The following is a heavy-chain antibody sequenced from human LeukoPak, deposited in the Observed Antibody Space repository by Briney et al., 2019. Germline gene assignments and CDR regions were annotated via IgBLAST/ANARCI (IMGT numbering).Heavy chain of an antibody. CDR3: AREVLYGSGSYLDY. J-gene: IGHJ4*02. Sequence: SETLSPTCTVSGGSVSSGSYYWSWIRQPPGKGLEWIGYIYYSGSTNYNPSLKSRVTISVDTSKNQFSLKLSSVTAADTAVYYCAREVLYGSGSYLDYWGQGTLVTVSS. CDR2: IYYSGST. V-gene: IGHV4-61*01. D-gene: IGHD3-10*01. CDR1: GGSVSSGSYY.